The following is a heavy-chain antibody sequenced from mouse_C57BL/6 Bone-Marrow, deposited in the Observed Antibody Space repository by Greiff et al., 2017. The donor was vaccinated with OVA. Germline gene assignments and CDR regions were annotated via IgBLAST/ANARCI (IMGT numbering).Heavy chain of an antibody. Sequence: EVQVVESGGGLVQPGGSLKLSCAASGFTFSDYYMYWVRQTPEKRLEWVAYISNGGGSTYYPDTVKGRFTISRDNAKNTLYLQMSRLKSEDTAMYYCARADYDSMDYWGQGTSVTVSS. D-gene: IGHD2-4*01. V-gene: IGHV5-12*01. J-gene: IGHJ4*01. CDR1: GFTFSDYY. CDR2: ISNGGGST. CDR3: ARADYDSMDY.